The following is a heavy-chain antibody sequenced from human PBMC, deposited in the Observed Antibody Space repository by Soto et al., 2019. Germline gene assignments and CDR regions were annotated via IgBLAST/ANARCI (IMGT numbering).Heavy chain of an antibody. CDR3: ARDMVRGVEDYGMDV. V-gene: IGHV4-4*07. CDR1: GGSISSYY. D-gene: IGHD3-10*01. Sequence: KPSETLSLTCTVSGGSISSYYWSWIRQPAGKGLEWIGRIYTSGSTNYNPSLKSRVTMSVDTSKNQFSMKLSSVTAADTAVYYCARDMVRGVEDYGMDVWGQGNTVTVSS. CDR2: IYTSGST. J-gene: IGHJ6*02.